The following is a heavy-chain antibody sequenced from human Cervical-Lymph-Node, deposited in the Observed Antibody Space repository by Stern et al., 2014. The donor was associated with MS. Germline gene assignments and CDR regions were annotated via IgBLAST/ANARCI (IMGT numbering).Heavy chain of an antibody. CDR1: GGSLRGYY. V-gene: IGHV4-59*01. CDR3: ARDRLPAY. CDR2: IYYRGGT. J-gene: IGHJ4*02. Sequence: VQLVESGPGLVKPSETLSLTCTVSGGSLRGYYWSWTRQPPGKGLEWIGYIYYRGGTNYSPSLKSRVTISVDTSKNQFSLKLNSVTAADTAVYYCARDRLPAYWGQGTLVTVSS.